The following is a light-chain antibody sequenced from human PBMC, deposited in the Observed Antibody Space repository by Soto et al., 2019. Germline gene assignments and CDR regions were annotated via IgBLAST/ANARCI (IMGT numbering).Light chain of an antibody. Sequence: DIVLTQSPLSLPVILGQPASISCRSSQSLVYRNGDTYLNWFQQRPGQSPRRLIYKISNRDSGVPDRFSGSGSDTDFTLKISRVEAGDVGIYYCLQGKHWPYTFGQGTKLEIK. CDR3: LQGKHWPYT. CDR1: QSLVYRNGDTY. V-gene: IGKV2-30*01. J-gene: IGKJ2*01. CDR2: KIS.